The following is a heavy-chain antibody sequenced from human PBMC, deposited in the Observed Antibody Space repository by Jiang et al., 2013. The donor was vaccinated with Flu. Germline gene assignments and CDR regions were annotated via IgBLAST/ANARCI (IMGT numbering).Heavy chain of an antibody. CDR3: ARAGSVAGPPVGAFDV. CDR2: NNPRDGFT. J-gene: IGHJ3*01. Sequence: KPGASVKVSCKASGYTFTGNYIHWVRQAPGQGLEWMGINNPRDGFTSYAQKFQGRVTMTRDTSTSTVYMELSSLRSDDTAVYYCARAGSVAGPPVGAFDVWGQGTLVSVSS. D-gene: IGHD6-19*01. V-gene: IGHV1-46*01. CDR1: GYTFTGNY.